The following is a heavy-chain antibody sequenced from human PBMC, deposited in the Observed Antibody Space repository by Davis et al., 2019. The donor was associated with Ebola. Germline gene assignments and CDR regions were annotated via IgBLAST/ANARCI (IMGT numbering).Heavy chain of an antibody. D-gene: IGHD2-2*01. V-gene: IGHV3-20*04. CDR2: INWNGGST. CDR1: GFTFDDYG. Sequence: PGGSLRLSCAASGFTFDDYGMSWVRQVPGKGLEWVSGINWNGGSTGYADSVKGRFTISRDNAKNSLYLQMNSLRAEDTALYYCARDPGYCSSTSCYYDAFDIWGQGTMVTVSS. CDR3: ARDPGYCSSTSCYYDAFDI. J-gene: IGHJ3*02.